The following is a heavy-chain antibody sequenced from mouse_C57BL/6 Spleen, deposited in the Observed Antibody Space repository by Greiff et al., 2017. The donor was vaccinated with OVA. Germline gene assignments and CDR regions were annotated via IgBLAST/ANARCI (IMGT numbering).Heavy chain of an antibody. D-gene: IGHD1-1*01. CDR3: ARGIYYGSSPFYAMDY. Sequence: VQLQQPGAELVRPGSSVKLSCKASGYTFTSYWMHWVKQRPIQGLEWIGNIDPSDSETHYNQKFKDKATLTVDKSSSTAYMQLSSLTSEDSAVYYCARGIYYGSSPFYAMDYWGQGTSVTVSS. V-gene: IGHV1-52*01. CDR1: GYTFTSYW. J-gene: IGHJ4*01. CDR2: IDPSDSET.